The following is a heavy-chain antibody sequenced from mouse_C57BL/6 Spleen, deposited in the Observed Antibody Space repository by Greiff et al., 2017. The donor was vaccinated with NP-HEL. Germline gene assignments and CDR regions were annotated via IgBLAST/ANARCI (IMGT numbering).Heavy chain of an antibody. Sequence: VQLQQPGAELVRPGTSVKLSCKASGYTFTSYWMHWVKQRPGQGLEWIGVIDPSDSYTNYNQKFKGKATLTVDTSSSTAYMQLSSLTSEDSAVYYCARGGDYEGYYAMDYWGQGTSVTVSS. CDR1: GYTFTSYW. D-gene: IGHD1-1*01. CDR2: IDPSDSYT. CDR3: ARGGDYEGYYAMDY. J-gene: IGHJ4*01. V-gene: IGHV1-59*01.